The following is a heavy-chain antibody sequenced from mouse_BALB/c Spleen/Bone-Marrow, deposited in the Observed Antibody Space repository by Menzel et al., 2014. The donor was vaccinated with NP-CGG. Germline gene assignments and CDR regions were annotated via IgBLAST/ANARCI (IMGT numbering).Heavy chain of an antibody. D-gene: IGHD1-3*01. Sequence: PEQGLEWIGRIDPANGNTKYDPKFQDKATITADTSSNTVDLQLSSLTFEDTAVYYCARQEFAIYWYFDVWGAGTTVTVSS. CDR2: IDPANGNT. V-gene: IGHV14-3*02. CDR3: ARQEFAIYWYFDV. J-gene: IGHJ1*01.